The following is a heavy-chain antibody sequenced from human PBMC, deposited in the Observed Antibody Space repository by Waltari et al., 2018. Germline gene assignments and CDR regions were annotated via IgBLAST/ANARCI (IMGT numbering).Heavy chain of an antibody. V-gene: IGHV3-30-3*01. CDR3: ARPGIAAAGTMGAFDI. CDR2: ISYDGSNK. Sequence: QVQLVESGGGVVQPGRSLRLSCAASGFTFSRYAMHWVRQAPGKGLEGVAVISYDGSNKDYADSVKGRFTISRDNSKNTLYLQMNSLRAEDTAVYYCARPGIAAAGTMGAFDIWGQGTMVTVSS. CDR1: GFTFSRYA. D-gene: IGHD6-13*01. J-gene: IGHJ3*02.